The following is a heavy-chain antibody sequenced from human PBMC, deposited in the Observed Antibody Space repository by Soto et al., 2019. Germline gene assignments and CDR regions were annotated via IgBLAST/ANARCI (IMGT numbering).Heavy chain of an antibody. Sequence: QITLKESGPTLMKPTQTLTLTCTFSGFSLSTSGVGVGWIRQPPGKALEWLALIYWDDDKRYSPSLKSRLTSSKDTSKSQVVLTVTNMDPVDTATYYCALRRGYCSGGSCYSIWFDPWGQGTLVTVSS. V-gene: IGHV2-5*02. CDR2: IYWDDDK. CDR1: GFSLSTSGVG. J-gene: IGHJ5*02. D-gene: IGHD2-15*01. CDR3: ALRRGYCSGGSCYSIWFDP.